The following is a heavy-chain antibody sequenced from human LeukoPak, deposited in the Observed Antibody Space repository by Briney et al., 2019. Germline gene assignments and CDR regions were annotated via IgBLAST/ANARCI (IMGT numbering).Heavy chain of an antibody. CDR1: GGSFSGYY. CDR3: ARLTRGGILTGYSRHFDY. J-gene: IGHJ4*02. D-gene: IGHD3-9*01. Sequence: SETLSLTCAVYGGSFSGYYWSWIRQPPGRGLEWVGEINHSGSTNYNPSLKSRVTISVDTSKNQFSLKLSSVTAADTAVYYCARLTRGGILTGYSRHFDYWGQGTLVTVSS. CDR2: INHSGST. V-gene: IGHV4-34*01.